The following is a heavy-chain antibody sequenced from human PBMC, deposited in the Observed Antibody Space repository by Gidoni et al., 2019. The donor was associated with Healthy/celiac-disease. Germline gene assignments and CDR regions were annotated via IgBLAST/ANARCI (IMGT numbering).Heavy chain of an antibody. CDR1: GGSFSGYY. D-gene: IGHD6-13*01. CDR2: INHSGST. Sequence: QVQLQQWGAGLLKPSETLSLTCAVYGGSFSGYYWSWIRQPPGKGLEWIGEINHSGSTNYNPSLKSRVTISVDTSKNQFSLKLSSVTAADTAVYYCARDQLLSRNPIAAAGTPLNQRSMDVWGQGTTVTVSS. J-gene: IGHJ6*02. CDR3: ARDQLLSRNPIAAAGTPLNQRSMDV. V-gene: IGHV4-34*01.